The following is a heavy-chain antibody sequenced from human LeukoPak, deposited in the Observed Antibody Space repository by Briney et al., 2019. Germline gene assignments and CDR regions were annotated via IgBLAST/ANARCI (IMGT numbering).Heavy chain of an antibody. J-gene: IGHJ4*02. CDR3: ARIFYSSNIDY. CDR2: INPNSGGT. CDR1: GFTFTAYH. D-gene: IGHD6-19*01. V-gene: IGHV1-2*02. Sequence: GASVKVSCKASGFTFTAYHMHWVRQAPGQGLEWMGWINPNSGGTNYAQKFQGRVTMTRDTSISTAYMELSGLRSDDTAVYYCARIFYSSNIDYWGQGTLVTVSS.